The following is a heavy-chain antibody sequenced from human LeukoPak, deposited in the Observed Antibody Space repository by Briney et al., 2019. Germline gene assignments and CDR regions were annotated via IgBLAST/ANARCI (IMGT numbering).Heavy chain of an antibody. CDR3: ARALGWSGYPNWFDP. CDR2: ISSSGSTI. CDR1: GFTFSSYE. J-gene: IGHJ5*02. Sequence: PGGSLRLSCAASGFTFSSYEMNWVRQAPGKGLEWVSYISSSGSTIYYADSVKGRFTISRDNAKNSLYLQMNSPRAEDTAVYYCARALGWSGYPNWFDPWGQGTLVTVSS. D-gene: IGHD3-3*01. V-gene: IGHV3-48*03.